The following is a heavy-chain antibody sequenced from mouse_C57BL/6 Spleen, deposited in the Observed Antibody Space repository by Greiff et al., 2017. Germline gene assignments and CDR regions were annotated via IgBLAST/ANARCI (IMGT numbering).Heavy chain of an antibody. CDR1: GYTFTSYW. CDR2: IYPSDSET. CDR3: ARREGWLLYFDY. J-gene: IGHJ2*01. Sequence: QVQLQQPGAELVRPGSSVKLSCKASGYTFTSYWMDWVKQRPGQGLEWIGNIYPSDSETHYNQKFKDKATLTVDKSSSTAYMQLSSLTSEDSAVYYCARREGWLLYFDYWGQGTTLTVSS. V-gene: IGHV1-61*01. D-gene: IGHD2-3*01.